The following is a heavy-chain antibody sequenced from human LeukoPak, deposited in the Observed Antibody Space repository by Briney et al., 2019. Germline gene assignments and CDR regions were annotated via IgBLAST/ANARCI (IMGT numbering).Heavy chain of an antibody. V-gene: IGHV3-23*01. J-gene: IGHJ6*01. CDR2: ISGSGDNT. D-gene: IGHD1-26*01. Sequence: GGFLRLSCAASGFTFSGFAMSWVRRTPGKGLEWVSGISGSGDNTLYADSVRGRFTISRDKSKNTLYLEMNSLRAEDTAIYYCAKMKGHPLPKYYMDVWGQGTTVTVSS. CDR1: GFTFSGFA. CDR3: AKMKGHPLPKYYMDV.